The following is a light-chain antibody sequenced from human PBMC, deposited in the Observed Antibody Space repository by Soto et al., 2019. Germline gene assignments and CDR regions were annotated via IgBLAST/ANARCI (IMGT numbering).Light chain of an antibody. CDR3: QQYDRWPVT. CDR1: QSVTTN. CDR2: GAS. Sequence: EVVMTKSPATLSVSPGERVTFSCRASQSVTTNLAWYQHKPGQSPRLLISGASTGASGIPPRFSGSGSGTEFTLTIDRLQSADFAVYYCQQYDRWPVTFCGCPKV. J-gene: IGKJ4*01. V-gene: IGKV3-15*01.